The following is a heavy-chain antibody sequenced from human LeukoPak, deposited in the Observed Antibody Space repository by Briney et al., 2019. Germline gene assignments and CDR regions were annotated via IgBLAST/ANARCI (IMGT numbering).Heavy chain of an antibody. CDR1: GGSISSYY. CDR2: IYTSGST. CDR3: ARGVDYSSPGWYFDL. J-gene: IGHJ2*01. Sequence: SETLSLTCTVSGGSISSYYWSWIRQPAGKGLEWIGRIYTSGSTNYNPSLKSRVTMSVDTSKNQFSPKLSSVTAADTAVYYCARGVDYSSPGWYFDLWGRGTLVTVSS. D-gene: IGHD6-13*01. V-gene: IGHV4-4*07.